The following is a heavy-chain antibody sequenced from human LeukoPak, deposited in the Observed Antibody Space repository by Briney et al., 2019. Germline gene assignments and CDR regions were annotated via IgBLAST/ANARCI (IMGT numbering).Heavy chain of an antibody. CDR3: ARDQGSGWLNWFDP. CDR2: INPNSGGT. V-gene: IGHV1-2*02. CDR1: GYTFTGYY. Sequence: ASVKVSCKASGYTFTGYYMHWVRQAPGQGLEWMGGINPNSGGTNYAQKFQGRVTMTRDTSISTAYMELSRLRSDDTAVYYCARDQGSGWLNWFDPWGQRTLVTVSS. J-gene: IGHJ5*02. D-gene: IGHD6-19*01.